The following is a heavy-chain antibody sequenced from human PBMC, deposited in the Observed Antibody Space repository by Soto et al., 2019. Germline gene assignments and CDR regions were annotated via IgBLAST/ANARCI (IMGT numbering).Heavy chain of an antibody. CDR1: GFTFSSYS. D-gene: IGHD1-26*01. V-gene: IGHV3-21*01. J-gene: IGHJ3*02. CDR3: SGNNGGSYPYAFDI. CDR2: ISSSSSYI. Sequence: GGSLRLSCAASGFTFSSYSMNWVRQAPGKGLEWVSSISSSSSYIYYADSVKGRFTISRDNAKNSLYLQMNSLRAENTAVYYCSGNNGGSYPYAFDIWGQGKTVTVSS.